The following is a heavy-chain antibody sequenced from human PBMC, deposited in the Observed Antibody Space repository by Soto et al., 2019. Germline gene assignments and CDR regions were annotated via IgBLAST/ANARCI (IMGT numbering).Heavy chain of an antibody. J-gene: IGHJ6*02. CDR3: ARGLRYGAVGATIYYYYGMDV. D-gene: IGHD1-26*01. Sequence: QVQLVQSGAEVKKPGSSVKVSCKASGGTFSSYAISWVRQAPGQGLEWMGGIIPIFGTANYAQKFQGRVTITADESTSTAYMELSSLRSEDTAVYYCARGLRYGAVGATIYYYYGMDVWGQGTTVTVSS. CDR2: IIPIFGTA. V-gene: IGHV1-69*01. CDR1: GGTFSSYA.